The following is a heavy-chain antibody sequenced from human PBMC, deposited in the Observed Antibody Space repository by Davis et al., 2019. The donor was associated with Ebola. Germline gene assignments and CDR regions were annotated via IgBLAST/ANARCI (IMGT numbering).Heavy chain of an antibody. V-gene: IGHV3-73*01. Sequence: GESLKISCAASGFTFSGSAMHWVRQASGEGLEWVGRIRSKANSYATAYAASVKGRFTISRDDSKNTAYLQMNSLKTEDTAVYYCTSTVANGDYWGQGTLVTVSS. CDR1: GFTFSGSA. D-gene: IGHD4-17*01. CDR2: IRSKANSYAT. CDR3: TSTVANGDY. J-gene: IGHJ4*02.